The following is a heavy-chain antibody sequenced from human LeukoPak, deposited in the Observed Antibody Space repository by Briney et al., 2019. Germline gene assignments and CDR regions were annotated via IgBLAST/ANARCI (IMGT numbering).Heavy chain of an antibody. D-gene: IGHD3-22*01. Sequence: PGGSLRLSCAASGFSLSDAWMSWVRQAPGRGLEGVGRIRPKAECETPDCSERRSDRFTVSRDDSKNTMYLDMSNLKTEDTGLYYCSQLSRGFWGQGTQVTVSS. CDR2: IRPKAECETP. V-gene: IGHV3-15*01. CDR1: GFSLSDAW. J-gene: IGHJ4*02. CDR3: SQLSRGF.